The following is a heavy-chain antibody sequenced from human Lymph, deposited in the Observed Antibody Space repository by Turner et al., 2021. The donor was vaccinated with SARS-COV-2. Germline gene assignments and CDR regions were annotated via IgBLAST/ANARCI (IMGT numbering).Heavy chain of an antibody. J-gene: IGHJ4*02. D-gene: IGHD7-27*01. V-gene: IGHV3-20*01. Sequence: GYADSVKGRFTISRDNAKNPLNLQVNSLRAEDTALYHCARGTGAADYWGQGTLVTVSS. CDR3: ARGTGAADY.